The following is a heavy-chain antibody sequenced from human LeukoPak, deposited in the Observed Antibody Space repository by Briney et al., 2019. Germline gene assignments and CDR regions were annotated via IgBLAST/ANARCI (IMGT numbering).Heavy chain of an antibody. D-gene: IGHD3-22*01. CDR2: VNHSGST. J-gene: IGHJ4*02. CDR1: GGSISSSSYY. V-gene: IGHV4-39*07. CDR3: AKGPYYDSSGYYVY. Sequence: SETLSLTCTVSGGSISSSSYYWGWIRQPPGKGLEWLGEVNHSGSTNHNPSLKSRVTISVNTSKNQFSLRLSSVTAADTAVYYCAKGPYYDSSGYYVYWGKGTLVTVSS.